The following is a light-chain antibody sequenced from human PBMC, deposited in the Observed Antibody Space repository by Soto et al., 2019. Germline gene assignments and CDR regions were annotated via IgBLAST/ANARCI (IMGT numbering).Light chain of an antibody. V-gene: IGLV1-44*01. J-gene: IGLJ2*01. CDR3: SAWDDSLVVV. Sequence: QSVLTQPPSASGTPGQTVTITCSGSNSNIGSNSVNWFQHLPGAVPKLLIFSNNQRPSGVPDRFSGSKSGTSASLAISGLQTEDESDYYCSAWDDSLVVVFDGGTKLTVL. CDR2: SNN. CDR1: NSNIGSNS.